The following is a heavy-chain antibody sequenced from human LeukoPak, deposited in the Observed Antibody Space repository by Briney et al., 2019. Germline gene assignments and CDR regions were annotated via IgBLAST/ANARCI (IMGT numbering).Heavy chain of an antibody. V-gene: IGHV3-21*01. Sequence: GGSLRLSCAASGFTFSSYSMNWVRQAPGKGLEWVSSISSSSSYIYYADSVKGRFTISRDNAKNSLYLQMNSLRAEDTAVYYCARADLDSSWLQNFDYWGQGTLVTVSS. J-gene: IGHJ4*02. CDR2: ISSSSSYI. CDR3: ARADLDSSWLQNFDY. D-gene: IGHD6-13*01. CDR1: GFTFSSYS.